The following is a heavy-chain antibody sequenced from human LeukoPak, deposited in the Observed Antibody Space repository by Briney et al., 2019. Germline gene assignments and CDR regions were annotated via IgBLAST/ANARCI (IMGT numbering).Heavy chain of an antibody. J-gene: IGHJ3*02. D-gene: IGHD3-10*01. V-gene: IGHV4-39*01. CDR2: IYFSGGT. CDR3: ARARFGELSAFDI. CDR1: GDSISSSNCY. Sequence: PSETLSLTCTVSGDSISSSNCYWGWIRQPPGKGLEWIGSIYFSGGTYYNASLKSRVTISVDTSKNQFSLKLSSVTAADTAIYYCARARFGELSAFDIWGQGTTVTVSS.